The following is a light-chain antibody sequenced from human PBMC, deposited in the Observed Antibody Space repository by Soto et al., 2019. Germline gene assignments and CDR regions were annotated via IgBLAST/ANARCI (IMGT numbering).Light chain of an antibody. CDR3: SSYTSSSTDV. V-gene: IGLV2-14*01. CDR2: EVS. CDR1: SSDVGGYNY. Sequence: QSALTQPASVSGSPGQSITISCTGTSSDVGGYNYVSWYQQRPGKAPKLMIYEVSNRPSGVSNRFSGSKSGNTASLTISGLQAEDEADYYCSSYTSSSTDVFGTGTKVTVL. J-gene: IGLJ1*01.